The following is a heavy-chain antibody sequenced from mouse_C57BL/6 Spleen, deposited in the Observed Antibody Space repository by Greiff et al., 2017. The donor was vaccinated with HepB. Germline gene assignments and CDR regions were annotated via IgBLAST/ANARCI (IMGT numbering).Heavy chain of an antibody. V-gene: IGHV3-2*02. Sequence: EVKLMESGPGLVKPSQSLSLTCTVTGYSITSGYGWNWIRQFPGNKLEWMGYISYSGSTNYNPSLKSRISITRDTSKNQVFLQLNSVTNEGPATYYCARTARIKYWGQGTTLTVSS. J-gene: IGHJ2*01. D-gene: IGHD1-2*01. CDR2: ISYSGST. CDR1: GYSITSGYG. CDR3: ARTARIKY.